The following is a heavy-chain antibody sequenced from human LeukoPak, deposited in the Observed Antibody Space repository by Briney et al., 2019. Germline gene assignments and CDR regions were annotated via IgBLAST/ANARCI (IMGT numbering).Heavy chain of an antibody. V-gene: IGHV3-48*03. CDR3: ARDMGYYGSSGYYAGLDY. J-gene: IGHJ4*02. D-gene: IGHD3-22*01. CDR2: TSSSDNTI. CDR1: GFTFSNYE. Sequence: PGGSLRLSCAASGFTFSNYEMNWVRQAPGKGLEWVSYTSSSDNTIYYADAVKGRFTISRDNAENSLYLQMNSLRAEDTAVYHCARDMGYYGSSGYYAGLDYWGQGTLVTVSS.